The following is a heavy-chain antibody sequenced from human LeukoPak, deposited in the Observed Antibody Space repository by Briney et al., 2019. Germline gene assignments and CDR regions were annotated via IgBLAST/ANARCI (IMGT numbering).Heavy chain of an antibody. CDR2: IRHDGSNK. J-gene: IGHJ4*02. CDR3: ARRAGAYSHPYDY. D-gene: IGHD4/OR15-4a*01. CDR1: GFTFSSYG. V-gene: IGHV3-30*02. Sequence: GGSLRLSCAASGFTFSSYGMHWVRQAPGKGLEWVAFIRHDGSNKYYADSVKGRFTISRDNSKNTLYLQMNSLRAEDTAVYYCARRAGAYSHPYDYWGQGTLVTVSS.